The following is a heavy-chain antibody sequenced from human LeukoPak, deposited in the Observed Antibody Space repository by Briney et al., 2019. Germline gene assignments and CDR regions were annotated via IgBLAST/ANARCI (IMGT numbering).Heavy chain of an antibody. D-gene: IGHD1-14*01. CDR1: GFSLNASGMC. CDR3: ARMNRENYFDY. V-gene: IGHV2-70*11. J-gene: IGHJ4*02. CDR2: IDWDDDT. Sequence: SGPALVKPTQTLTLTCTFSGFSLNASGMCVSWIRQPPGKALEWLARIDWDDDTYYSTSLNTRLTISKDTSKNQVVLTMTNMDPVDTATYYCARMNRENYFDYWGQGTLVTVSS.